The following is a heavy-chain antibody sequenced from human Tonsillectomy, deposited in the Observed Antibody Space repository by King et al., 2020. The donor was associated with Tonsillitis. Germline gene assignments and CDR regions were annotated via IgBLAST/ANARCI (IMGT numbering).Heavy chain of an antibody. CDR3: ARYFGSYELDP. D-gene: IGHD2-21*01. Sequence: VQLQQWGAGLLKPSETLSLTCAVYGGSFRGYYCSWIRQPPGKGLEWMGESNHSGSTNYNPSLKRRVTISVDTSRNQFSLKLSSVTAADTAVYYCARYFGSYELDPWGQGTLVTVSS. J-gene: IGHJ5*02. CDR1: GGSFRGYY. V-gene: IGHV4-34*01. CDR2: SNHSGST.